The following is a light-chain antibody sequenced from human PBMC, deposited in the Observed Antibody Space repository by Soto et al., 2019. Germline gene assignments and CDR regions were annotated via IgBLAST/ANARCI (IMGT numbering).Light chain of an antibody. CDR3: QQYNSYRA. CDR2: TAS. CDR1: QAITSW. J-gene: IGKJ1*01. V-gene: IGKV1D-16*01. Sequence: DIHVTQSPASVSASVGDRVTITCRARQAITSWLAWYQQKPGRAPKLLIDTASSLQSGVPSRFSGSGSGTEFTLTISSLPPDDFATYYCQQYNSYRAFGQGTKADI.